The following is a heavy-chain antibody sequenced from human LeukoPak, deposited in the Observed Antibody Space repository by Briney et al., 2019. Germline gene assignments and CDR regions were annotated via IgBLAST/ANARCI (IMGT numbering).Heavy chain of an antibody. CDR2: IRPNNGGT. CDR3: ARALLRGSYSDFDY. Sequence: GASVKVSCKASGYTFTAYYMHWVRQAPGQGLEWMGWIRPNNGGTNYAQQFQGRVTMTRDTFTTTAYMELSSLRSDDTAVYFCARALLRGSYSDFDYWGQGTLVTVSS. J-gene: IGHJ4*02. V-gene: IGHV1-2*02. D-gene: IGHD3-16*01. CDR1: GYTFTAYY.